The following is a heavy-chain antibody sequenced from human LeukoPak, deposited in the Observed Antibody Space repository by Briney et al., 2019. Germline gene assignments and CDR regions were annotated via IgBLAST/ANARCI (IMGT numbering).Heavy chain of an antibody. Sequence: GRSLRLSCAASGFTFDDYGMHWVRHAPGRGLEWVSGISWNSDSIEYADSVKGRFTISRDNSKNTLYLQMNSLRAEDTAVYYCAKDGYCSSTSCRVSWFDPWGQGTLVTVSS. D-gene: IGHD2-2*01. CDR3: AKDGYCSSTSCRVSWFDP. CDR1: GFTFDDYG. J-gene: IGHJ5*02. CDR2: ISWNSDSI. V-gene: IGHV3-9*01.